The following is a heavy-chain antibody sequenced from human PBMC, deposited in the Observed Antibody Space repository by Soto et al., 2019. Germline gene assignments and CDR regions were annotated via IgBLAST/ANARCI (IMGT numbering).Heavy chain of an antibody. J-gene: IGHJ4*02. CDR2: FYPGDSDT. D-gene: IGHD1-7*01. CDR1: GYSFTSYW. CDR3: ARNVGKLELVFDY. V-gene: IGHV5-51*01. Sequence: GESLKISCKGSGYSFTSYWFGWVRQMPGKGLEWMGIFYPGDSDTRYSPSFQGQVTISADKSIRTAYLQWSSLKASDPAMYYCARNVGKLELVFDYWGQGTLVTVSS.